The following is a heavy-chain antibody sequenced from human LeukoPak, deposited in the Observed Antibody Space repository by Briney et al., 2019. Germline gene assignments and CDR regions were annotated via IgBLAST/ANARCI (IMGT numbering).Heavy chain of an antibody. CDR3: ARAFPGKQGLAVDY. D-gene: IGHD6-19*01. V-gene: IGHV4-59*01. Sequence: PSETLSLTCTVSGGSISSYYWSWIRQPAGKGLEWIGYIYYSGSTNYNPSLKSRVTISLDTSKIQFSLNLGSVTAADTAVYYCARAFPGKQGLAVDYWGQGILVTVSS. CDR2: IYYSGST. J-gene: IGHJ4*02. CDR1: GGSISSYY.